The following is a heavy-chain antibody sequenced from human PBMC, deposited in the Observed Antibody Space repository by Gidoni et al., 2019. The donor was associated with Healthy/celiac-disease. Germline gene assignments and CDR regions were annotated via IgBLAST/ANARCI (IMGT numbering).Heavy chain of an antibody. CDR3: ARGRGHVWT. CDR1: GGSFSGYY. Sequence: QVQLQQWGAGLLKPSETLSLTCAVYGGSFSGYYWSWTRQPPGKGLEWIGEINHSGSTNYNPSLKRRVTISVDTSKNQFSLKLSSVTAADTAVYYCARGRGHVWTWGQGTLVTVSS. D-gene: IGHD1-1*01. J-gene: IGHJ4*02. CDR2: INHSGST. V-gene: IGHV4-34*01.